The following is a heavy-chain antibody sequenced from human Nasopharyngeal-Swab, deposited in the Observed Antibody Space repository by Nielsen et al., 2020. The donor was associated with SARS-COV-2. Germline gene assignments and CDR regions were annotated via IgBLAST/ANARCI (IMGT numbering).Heavy chain of an antibody. V-gene: IGHV3-30*18. J-gene: IGHJ3*02. D-gene: IGHD6-13*01. CDR2: ISYDGSNK. Sequence: GGSLRLSCAASGFTFSSYGMHWVRQAPGKGLEWVAVISYDGSNKYYADSVKGRFTISRDNSKNTLYLQMNSLRAEDTALYYCAKDYSPTGYSAFDIWGQGTMVTVSS. CDR3: AKDYSPTGYSAFDI. CDR1: GFTFSSYG.